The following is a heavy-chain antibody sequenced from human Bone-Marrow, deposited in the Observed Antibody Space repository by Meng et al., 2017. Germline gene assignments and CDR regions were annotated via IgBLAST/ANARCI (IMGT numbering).Heavy chain of an antibody. CDR2: ISSSSSYI. CDR1: GFTFSSYE. D-gene: IGHD4-17*01. J-gene: IGHJ3*02. CDR3: ARLYDYGDYAGLTEFDI. Sequence: GESLKISCAASGFTFSSYEMNWVRQAPGKGLEWVSSISSSSSYIYYADSVKGRFTISRDNAKNSLYLQMNSLRAEDTAVYYCARLYDYGDYAGLTEFDIWGQGTMVIVSS. V-gene: IGHV3-21*01.